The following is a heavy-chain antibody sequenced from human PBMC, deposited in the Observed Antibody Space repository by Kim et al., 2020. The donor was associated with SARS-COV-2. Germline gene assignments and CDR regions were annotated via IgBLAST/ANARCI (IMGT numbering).Heavy chain of an antibody. CDR1: GFTFSSYS. V-gene: IGHV3-21*01. Sequence: GGSLRLSCAASGFTFSSYSMNWVRQAPGKGLEWVSSISSSSSYIYYADSVKGRFTISRDNAKNSLYLQMNSLRAEDTAVYYCARGFPDYYDSSGYYYHWGQGTLVTVSS. CDR3: ARGFPDYYDSSGYYYH. D-gene: IGHD3-22*01. CDR2: ISSSSSYI. J-gene: IGHJ5*02.